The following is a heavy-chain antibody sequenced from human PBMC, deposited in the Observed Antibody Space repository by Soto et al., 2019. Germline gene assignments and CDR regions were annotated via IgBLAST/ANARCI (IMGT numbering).Heavy chain of an antibody. CDR2: ISYDGSNK. J-gene: IGHJ4*02. CDR3: IRGPYYGSGTLDY. CDR1: GFTFSTYG. V-gene: IGHV3-30*03. D-gene: IGHD3-10*01. Sequence: QVQLVESGGGVVQPGRSLRLSCAASGFTFSTYGMHWVRQAPGKGLEWVAVISYDGSNKYYADSVKGRFTISRDNSQNTLDLQINSLRTEDTAVYFCIRGPYYGSGTLDYWGQGNLVTDSS.